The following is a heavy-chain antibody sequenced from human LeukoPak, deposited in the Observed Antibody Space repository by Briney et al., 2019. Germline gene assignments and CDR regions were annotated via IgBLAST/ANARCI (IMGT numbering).Heavy chain of an antibody. D-gene: IGHD4-17*01. V-gene: IGHV4-4*07. Sequence: PSETLSLTCTVSGGSISSYYRSWIRQPAGKGLEWIGRIYTSGSTNYNPSLKSRVTMSVDTSKNQFSLKLSSVTAADTAVYYCAREYGDYSLRRYDSWGQGTLVTVSS. CDR1: GGSISSYY. CDR2: IYTSGST. CDR3: AREYGDYSLRRYDS. J-gene: IGHJ4*02.